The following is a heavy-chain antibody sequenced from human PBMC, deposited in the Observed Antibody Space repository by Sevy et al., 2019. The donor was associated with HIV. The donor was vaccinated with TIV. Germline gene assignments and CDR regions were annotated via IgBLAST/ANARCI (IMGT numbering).Heavy chain of an antibody. CDR1: GVSVSGYF. Sequence: SETLSLTCTVSGVSVSGYFWSWIRQPPGRGLEWIGNIHHSGTTKYNPSLKSRLTISVDTSKNQFSLILTSATAADTAVYYCTRVDSSGHSDYWGQGTPVTVSS. J-gene: IGHJ4*02. D-gene: IGHD3-22*01. V-gene: IGHV4-59*02. CDR3: TRVDSSGHSDY. CDR2: IHHSGTT.